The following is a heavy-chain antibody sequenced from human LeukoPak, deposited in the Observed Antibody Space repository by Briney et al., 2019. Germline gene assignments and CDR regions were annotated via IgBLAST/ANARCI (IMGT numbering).Heavy chain of an antibody. CDR2: IYTSGST. D-gene: IGHD3-3*01. J-gene: IGHJ3*02. CDR1: GGSISSYY. V-gene: IGHV4-4*07. CDR3: ARDPEGPYDFWSGSQSNDAFDI. Sequence: SETLSLTCAVYGGSISSYYWSWIRQPAGKGLEWIGRIYTSGSTNYNPSLKSRVTMSVDTSKNQFSLKLSSVTAADTAVYYCARDPEGPYDFWSGSQSNDAFDIWGQGTMVTVSS.